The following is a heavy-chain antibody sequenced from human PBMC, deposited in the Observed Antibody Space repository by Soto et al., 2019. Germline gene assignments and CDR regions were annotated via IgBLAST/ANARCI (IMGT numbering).Heavy chain of an antibody. CDR2: ISYDGSNK. Sequence: LRLSCAASGFTFSSYAMHWVRQAPGKGLEWVAVISYDGSNKYYADSVKGRFTISRDNSKNTLYLQMNSLRAEDTAVYYCARDSSGSYFDYWGQGTLVTVSS. CDR1: GFTFSSYA. D-gene: IGHD3-22*01. V-gene: IGHV3-30-3*01. CDR3: ARDSSGSYFDY. J-gene: IGHJ4*02.